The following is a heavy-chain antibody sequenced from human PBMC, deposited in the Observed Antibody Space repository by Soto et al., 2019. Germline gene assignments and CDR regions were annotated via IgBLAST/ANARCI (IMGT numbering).Heavy chain of an antibody. CDR3: AKNWDTTFSSSSH. Sequence: EVQLLESGGGLVQPGGSLRLSCAASGFTFTTYAMSWVRQAPGKGLEWVSAISCSAGSTYYADSVKGRFTISRDNSKNTLYLQMNSLRAEDTAVYYCAKNWDTTFSSSSHWGQGTLVSVSS. CDR2: ISCSAGST. V-gene: IGHV3-23*01. J-gene: IGHJ4*02. D-gene: IGHD6-6*01. CDR1: GFTFTTYA.